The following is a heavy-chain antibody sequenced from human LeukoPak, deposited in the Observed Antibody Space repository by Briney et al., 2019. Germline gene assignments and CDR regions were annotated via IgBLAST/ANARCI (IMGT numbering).Heavy chain of an antibody. V-gene: IGHV4-30-4*01. Sequence: PSETLSLTCTVSGGSISSGDYYWSWIRQPPGKGLEWIGYIYYSGSTYYNPSLKSRVTISVDTSKNQFSLKLSSVTAADTAVYYCARTLKARIFDYWGPGTLVTVSS. J-gene: IGHJ4*02. CDR1: GGSISSGDYY. CDR2: IYYSGST. CDR3: ARTLKARIFDY.